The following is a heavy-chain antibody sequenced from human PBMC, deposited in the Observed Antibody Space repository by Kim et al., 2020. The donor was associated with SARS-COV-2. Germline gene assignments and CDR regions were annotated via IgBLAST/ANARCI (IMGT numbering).Heavy chain of an antibody. CDR3: ASRGYYIDF. D-gene: IGHD6-13*01. J-gene: IGHJ4*02. CDR2: STI. Sequence: STIYYADSVEGRLTISRENAKNSVSMQMNSLRDEETAMYYCASRGYYIDFWGQGTLVTVSS. V-gene: IGHV3-48*02.